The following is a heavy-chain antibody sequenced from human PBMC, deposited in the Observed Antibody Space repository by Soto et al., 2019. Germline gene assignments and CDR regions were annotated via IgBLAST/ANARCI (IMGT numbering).Heavy chain of an antibody. CDR1: GFTFSSYG. V-gene: IGHV3-33*01. CDR3: ARGKITFGGAADD. D-gene: IGHD3-16*01. CDR2: IWYDGSNR. J-gene: IGHJ4*02. Sequence: GGSLRLSCAASGFTFSSYGMHWVRQAPGKGLEWVAVIWYDGSNRYYADSVKGRFTISRDNSKNTLYLQMNSLRAEDTAVYYCARGKITFGGAADDWGQGTLVTVSS.